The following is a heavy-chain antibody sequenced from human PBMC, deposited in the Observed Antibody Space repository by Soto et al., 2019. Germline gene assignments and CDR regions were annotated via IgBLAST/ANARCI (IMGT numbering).Heavy chain of an antibody. Sequence: GGSLRLSCAASGFTFSSYAMSWVRQAPGKGLEWVSAISGSGGSTYYADSVKGRFTISRDNSKNTLYLQMNSLRAEDTAVYYCAKADMDTAMATAKNYYYYGMDVWGQGTTVTVSS. V-gene: IGHV3-23*01. CDR3: AKADMDTAMATAKNYYYYGMDV. CDR2: ISGSGGST. CDR1: GFTFSSYA. J-gene: IGHJ6*02. D-gene: IGHD5-18*01.